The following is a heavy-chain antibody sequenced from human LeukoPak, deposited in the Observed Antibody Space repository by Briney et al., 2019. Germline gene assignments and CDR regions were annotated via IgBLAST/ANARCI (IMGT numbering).Heavy chain of an antibody. CDR2: IYTSGST. V-gene: IGHV4-4*07. CDR3: AREITGTTSRYYYYYMDV. D-gene: IGHD1-7*01. CDR1: GGSISSYY. Sequence: PSQTLSLTCTVSGGSISSYYWSWIRQPAGKGLEWIGRIYTSGSTNYNPSLKSRVTMSVDTSKNQFSLKLSSVTAADTAVYYCAREITGTTSRYYYYYMDVWGKGTTVTVSS. J-gene: IGHJ6*03.